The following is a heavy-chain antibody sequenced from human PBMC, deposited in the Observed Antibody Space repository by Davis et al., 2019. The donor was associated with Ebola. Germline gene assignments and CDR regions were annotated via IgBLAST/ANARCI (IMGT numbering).Heavy chain of an antibody. Sequence: SETLSLTCAVSGGSISSSNWWSWVRQPPGKGLEWIGYIYYSGSTNYNPSLKSRVTISVDTSKNQFSLKLSSVTAADTAVYYCARGSYGDHFDYWGQGTLVTVSS. V-gene: IGHV4-4*02. J-gene: IGHJ4*02. CDR2: IYYSGST. CDR3: ARGSYGDHFDY. CDR1: GGSISSSNW. D-gene: IGHD4-17*01.